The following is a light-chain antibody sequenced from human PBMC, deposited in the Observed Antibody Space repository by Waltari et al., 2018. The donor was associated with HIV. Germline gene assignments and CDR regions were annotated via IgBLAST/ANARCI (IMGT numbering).Light chain of an antibody. CDR2: DVD. CDR3: SSYRNNYVLV. CDR1: GTGVHTYQL. V-gene: IGLV2-14*02. J-gene: IGLJ3*02. Sequence: QSALTQPASVSGSPGQSITIPCTGIGTGVHTYQLVSWYQQQPDKAPQLIIYDVDTRPSGVSYRFSGSKSGNTASLTISGLQAEDEAYYYCSSYRNNYVLVFGGGTKLTVL.